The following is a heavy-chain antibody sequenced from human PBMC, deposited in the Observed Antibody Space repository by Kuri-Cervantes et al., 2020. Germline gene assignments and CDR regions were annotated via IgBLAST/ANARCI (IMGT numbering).Heavy chain of an antibody. Sequence: GGSLRLSCAASGFTFSNAWMSWVRQAPGKGLEWVGRIKSKTDGGTTDYAAPVKGRFTISRDDSKNTLYLQMNSLRAEDTAVYYCAKGWGYITMIVPFDYWGQGTLVTVSS. D-gene: IGHD3-22*01. CDR2: IKSKTDGGTT. CDR1: GFTFSNAW. CDR3: AKGWGYITMIVPFDY. V-gene: IGHV3-15*01. J-gene: IGHJ4*02.